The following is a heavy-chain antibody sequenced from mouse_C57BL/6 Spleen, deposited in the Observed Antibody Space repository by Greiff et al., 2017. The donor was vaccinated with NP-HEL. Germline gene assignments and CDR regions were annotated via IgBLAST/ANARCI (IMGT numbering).Heavy chain of an antibody. CDR1: GYTFTDYY. D-gene: IGHD1-1*01. CDR3: ARDYGRGFAY. J-gene: IGHJ3*01. Sequence: VQLQQSGAELVRPGASVKLSCKASGYTFTDYYINWVKQRPGQGLEWIARIYPGSGNTYYNEKFKGKATLTAEKSSSTAYMQLSSLTSEDSAVYVCARDYGRGFAYWGQGTLVTVSA. CDR2: IYPGSGNT. V-gene: IGHV1-76*01.